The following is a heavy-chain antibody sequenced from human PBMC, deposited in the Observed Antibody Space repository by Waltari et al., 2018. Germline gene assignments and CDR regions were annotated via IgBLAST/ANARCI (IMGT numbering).Heavy chain of an antibody. V-gene: IGHV6-1*01. CDR3: ARVEGIAAAGPVDY. CDR2: TYYMSKLYN. J-gene: IGHJ4*02. Sequence: QVQLQQSGPGLVKHSQTLSLTCAISGDSVSSQRDAWNWIRPPPSRGLEWLGRTYYMSKLYNDYAVSVKSRITINPDTSKNQFSLQLNSVTPEYTAVYYCARVEGIAAAGPVDYWGQGTLVTVSS. D-gene: IGHD6-13*01. CDR1: GDSVSSQRDA.